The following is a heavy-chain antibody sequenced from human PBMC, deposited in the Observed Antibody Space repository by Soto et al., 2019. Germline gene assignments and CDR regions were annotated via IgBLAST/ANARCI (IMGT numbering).Heavy chain of an antibody. J-gene: IGHJ4*02. V-gene: IGHV2-5*01. CDR3: THRLVGSGQGY. Sequence: QITLEETGPTLVKPTQTLTLTCTFSGFSLTTGRVGVGWIRQPPGKALEWLAVIHWNDDNHYSPSLRSRLTIPTDTSTKQVVLTLTNMDPVDTATYYCTHRLVGSGQGYWGQGTLVTVSS. CDR1: GFSLTTGRVG. CDR2: IHWNDDN. D-gene: IGHD2-15*01.